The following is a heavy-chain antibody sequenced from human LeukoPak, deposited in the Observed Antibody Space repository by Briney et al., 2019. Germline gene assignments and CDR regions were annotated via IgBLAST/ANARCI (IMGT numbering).Heavy chain of an antibody. CDR2: IWYDGSNR. CDR1: GFTFSNYG. D-gene: IGHD3-22*01. J-gene: IGHJ4*02. CDR3: ARDLYYYDSDYYFDY. V-gene: IGHV3-33*01. Sequence: PGGSLRLSCAASGFTFSNYGMHWVRQAPGKGLEWVAVIWYDGSNRYYADSVKGRFTISRDNSKNTLYLQMNSLRAEDTAVYYCARDLYYYDSDYYFDYWGQGTLVTVSS.